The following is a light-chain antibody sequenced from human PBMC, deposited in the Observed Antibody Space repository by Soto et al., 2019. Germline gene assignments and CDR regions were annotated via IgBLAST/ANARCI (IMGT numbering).Light chain of an antibody. Sequence: QSVLTQPRSVSGSPGQSVTISCTGTSSDVGGYNFVSWYQQYPGKAPKLIIYDVSKRPSGVPDRFSGSKSGNTASLTISGLQAEDEADYYCCSYAGSSSFVFGTGTKLTVL. CDR2: DVS. CDR1: SSDVGGYNF. J-gene: IGLJ1*01. V-gene: IGLV2-11*01. CDR3: CSYAGSSSFV.